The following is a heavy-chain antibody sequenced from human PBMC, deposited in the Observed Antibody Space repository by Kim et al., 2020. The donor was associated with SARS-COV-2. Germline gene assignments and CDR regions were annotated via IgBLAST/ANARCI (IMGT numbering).Heavy chain of an antibody. Sequence: GGSLRLSCAASGFTFSSYEMNWVRQAPGKGLEWVSYISSSGSTIYYADSVKGRFTISRDNAKNSLYLQMNSLRAEDTAVYYCARSLYPGVGATDYFDYWGQGTLVTVSS. CDR1: GFTFSSYE. V-gene: IGHV3-48*03. D-gene: IGHD1-26*01. CDR3: ARSLYPGVGATDYFDY. J-gene: IGHJ4*02. CDR2: ISSSGSTI.